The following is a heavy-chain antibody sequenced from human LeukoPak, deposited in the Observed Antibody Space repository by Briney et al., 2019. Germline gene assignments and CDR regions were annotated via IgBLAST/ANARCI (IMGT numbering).Heavy chain of an antibody. Sequence: PSETLSLTCTVSGGSISSCYWNWIRQPAGKGLEWIGRIYTSGSTNYNPPLKRRVTMSVDTSKNQFSLKLSSVTAANTAVYYCALVYVVGSGSYWTHDAFDIWGEGTMVSVSS. D-gene: IGHD3-10*01. CDR3: ALVYVVGSGSYWTHDAFDI. CDR1: GGSISSCY. V-gene: IGHV4-4*07. CDR2: IYTSGST. J-gene: IGHJ3*02.